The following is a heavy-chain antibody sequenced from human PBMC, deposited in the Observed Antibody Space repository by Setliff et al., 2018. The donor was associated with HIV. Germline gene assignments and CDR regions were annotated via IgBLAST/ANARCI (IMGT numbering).Heavy chain of an antibody. V-gene: IGHV3-30*04. J-gene: IGHJ5*02. CDR2: ISDDGSTE. CDR1: GFIFSSYS. Sequence: HLGGSLRLSCTASGFIFSSYSMHWVRQAPGKGLEWVGLISDDGSTEYYADSVKGRITISRDNSKNTLYLQMNSLRPEDTAVYYCARERFWSGYYNSKLGYNWFDPWGQGTLVTVSS. D-gene: IGHD3-3*01. CDR3: ARERFWSGYYNSKLGYNWFDP.